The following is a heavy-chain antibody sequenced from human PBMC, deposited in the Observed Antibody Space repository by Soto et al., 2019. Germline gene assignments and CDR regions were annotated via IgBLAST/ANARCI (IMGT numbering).Heavy chain of an antibody. CDR3: ARGYDSSGYYSGGYVDY. Sequence: SETLSLTCAVDGGSFSGYYWSWIRQPPGKGLEWIGEINHSGSTNYNPSLKSRVTISVDTSKNQFSLKLSSVTAADTAVYYCARGYDSSGYYSGGYVDYWGQRMLVTVSS. D-gene: IGHD3-22*01. CDR1: GGSFSGYY. V-gene: IGHV4-34*01. CDR2: INHSGST. J-gene: IGHJ4*02.